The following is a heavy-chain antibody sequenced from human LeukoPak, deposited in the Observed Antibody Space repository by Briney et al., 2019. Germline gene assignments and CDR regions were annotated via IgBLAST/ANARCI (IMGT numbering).Heavy chain of an antibody. D-gene: IGHD6-19*01. CDR2: IYSGGVT. Sequence: PGGSLRLSCAASGFTVSSNYMSWVRQAPGKGLEWVSLIYSGGVTYYADSVKGRFIISRDNSKNTLFLQMNSLRAEDTAVYYCARALSGWSDYWYVDLWGRGTLVTVSS. CDR1: GFTVSSNY. J-gene: IGHJ2*01. CDR3: ARALSGWSDYWYVDL. V-gene: IGHV3-53*01.